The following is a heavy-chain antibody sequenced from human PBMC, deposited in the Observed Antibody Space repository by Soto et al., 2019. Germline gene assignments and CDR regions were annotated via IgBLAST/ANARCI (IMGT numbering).Heavy chain of an antibody. CDR3: ARERDYYDSSGYYSSWFDP. CDR2: IIPILGIA. V-gene: IGHV1-69*08. J-gene: IGHJ5*02. CDR1: GGTFSSYT. Sequence: QVQLVQSGAEVKKPGSSVKVSCKASGGTFSSYTISWVRQAPGQGLGWMGRIIPILGIANYAQKFQGRVTITADKSTSTAYMELSSLRSEDTAVYYCARERDYYDSSGYYSSWFDPWGQGTLVTVSS. D-gene: IGHD3-22*01.